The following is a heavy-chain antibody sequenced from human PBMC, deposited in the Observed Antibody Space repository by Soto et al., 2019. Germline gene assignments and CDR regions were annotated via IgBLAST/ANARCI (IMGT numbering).Heavy chain of an antibody. CDR1: GGSISSGDYY. Sequence: QVQLQESGPGLVKPSQTLSLTCTVSGGSISSGDYYWSWIRQPPGKVLEWIGYIYYSGSTYYNPSLKSRVTISVDTSKNQFSLKLSSVTAADTAVYYCAREGDYGDYSFDYWGQGTLVTVSS. J-gene: IGHJ4*02. D-gene: IGHD4-17*01. CDR3: AREGDYGDYSFDY. V-gene: IGHV4-30-4*01. CDR2: IYYSGST.